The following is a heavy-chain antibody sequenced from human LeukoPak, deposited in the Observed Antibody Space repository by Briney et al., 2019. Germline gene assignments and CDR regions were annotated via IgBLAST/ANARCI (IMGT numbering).Heavy chain of an antibody. CDR2: ISYDGSNK. CDR3: AKGGYYDSSGYYRNWFDP. D-gene: IGHD3-22*01. CDR1: GFTFSSYG. Sequence: GGSLRLSCAASGFTFSSYGMHWVRQAPGKGLEWVAVISYDGSNKYYADSVKGRFTISRDNSKNTLYLQMNSLRAEDTAVYYCAKGGYYDSSGYYRNWFDPWGQGTLVTVSS. J-gene: IGHJ5*02. V-gene: IGHV3-30*18.